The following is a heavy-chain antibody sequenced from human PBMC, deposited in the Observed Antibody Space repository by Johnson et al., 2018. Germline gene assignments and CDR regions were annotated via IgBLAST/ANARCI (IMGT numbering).Heavy chain of an antibody. J-gene: IGHJ6*03. V-gene: IGHV3-66*02. CDR2: IYSGGGP. Sequence: VQLVESGGGLVQPGGSXRLSCAVSGFTVSTNYMSWVRQAPGKGLEWVSVIYSGGGPYYADSVKGRFAISRDSSKNTLYLQMNTLRAEDTAGYYCAREVTTVTTSYSYYYMDVWGQGTTVTVSS. CDR3: AREVTTVTTSYSYYYMDV. D-gene: IGHD4-17*01. CDR1: GFTVSTNY.